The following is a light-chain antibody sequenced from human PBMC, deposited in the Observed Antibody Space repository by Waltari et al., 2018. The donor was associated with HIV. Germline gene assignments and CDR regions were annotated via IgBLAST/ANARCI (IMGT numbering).Light chain of an antibody. Sequence: QSALTQPASVSGSPGQSITISCFGTSSDIGAYDYASWSQQRPGKAPRVMIYDVSNRPSGVPVRFSGSKSGDSASLTISGLQAEDEAHYHCCAYSSDNTPVFGGGTRLTVL. CDR1: SSDIGAYDY. CDR3: CAYSSDNTPV. V-gene: IGLV2-14*03. J-gene: IGLJ3*02. CDR2: DVS.